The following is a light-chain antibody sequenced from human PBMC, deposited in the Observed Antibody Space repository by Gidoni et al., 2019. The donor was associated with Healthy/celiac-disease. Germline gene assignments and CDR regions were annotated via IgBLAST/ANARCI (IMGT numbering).Light chain of an antibody. V-gene: IGLV2-14*01. CDR3: SSYTSSSTNWV. J-gene: IGLJ3*02. CDR2: EVS. CDR1: SSDVGGYNY. Sequence: QSALTQPASVSGSPGQSITISCTGPSSDVGGYNYVSWYQQHPGKAPKLMIYEVSNRPSGVSNRFSGSKSGNTASLTISGLQAEDEADYYCSSYTSSSTNWVFGGGTKLTGL.